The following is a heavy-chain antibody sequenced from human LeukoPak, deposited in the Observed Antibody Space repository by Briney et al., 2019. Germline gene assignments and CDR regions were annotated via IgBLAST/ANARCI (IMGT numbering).Heavy chain of an antibody. CDR1: GFTFSSYA. V-gene: IGHV3-33*08. J-gene: IGHJ4*02. D-gene: IGHD3-10*01. Sequence: GGSLRLSCAASGFTFSSYAMHWVRQAPGKGLEWVAVIWNDGSNKYYADSVKGRFSISRDNSKNTLYLQMNSLRAEDTAVYYCARASGVYDYWGQGTLVTVSS. CDR3: ARASGVYDY. CDR2: IWNDGSNK.